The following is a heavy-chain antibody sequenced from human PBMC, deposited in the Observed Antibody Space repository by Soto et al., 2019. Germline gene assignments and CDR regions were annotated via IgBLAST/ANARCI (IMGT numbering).Heavy chain of an antibody. V-gene: IGHV1-2*02. D-gene: IGHD3-16*01. J-gene: IGHJ6*02. Sequence: XSVKVSCKASGYTFTCYYMDLVRQAPGQGLEWMGWMNPNSGGTNYSQKFQGRVTMTRDTSISTAYMELSRLRSDDTAVYYCARDLGRLGSLGGMEVRGQGTTVTV. CDR2: MNPNSGGT. CDR3: ARDLGRLGSLGGMEV. CDR1: GYTFTCYY.